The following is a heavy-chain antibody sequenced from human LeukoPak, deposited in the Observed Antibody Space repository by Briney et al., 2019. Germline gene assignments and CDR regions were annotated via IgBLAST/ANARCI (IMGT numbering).Heavy chain of an antibody. Sequence: SETLSLTCAVSGGSISSSNWWSWVRQPPGKGLEWIGEIYHSGSTNYNPSLKSRVTISVDKSKNQFSLKLSSVTAADTAVYYCARVADLFGEMVRGVKHYFDYWGQGTLVTVSS. J-gene: IGHJ4*02. V-gene: IGHV4-4*02. D-gene: IGHD3-10*01. CDR2: IYHSGST. CDR3: ARVADLFGEMVRGVKHYFDY. CDR1: GGSISSSNW.